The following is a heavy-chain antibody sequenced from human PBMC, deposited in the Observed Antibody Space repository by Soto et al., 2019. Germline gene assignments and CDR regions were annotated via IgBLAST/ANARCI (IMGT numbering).Heavy chain of an antibody. J-gene: IGHJ6*02. CDR3: AREGFGSGGAWRGMDV. D-gene: IGHD3-3*01. V-gene: IGHV1-2*02. CDR1: GYTFTVNF. CDR2: VNPNSGVT. Sequence: ASVKVSCKTSGYTFTVNFIHWARQAPGQGLEWMGWVNPNSGVTKYAQRFQGRVTMTRDTSITTAYMELSSLTSDDTALYYCAREGFGSGGAWRGMDVWGQGTTVTVSS.